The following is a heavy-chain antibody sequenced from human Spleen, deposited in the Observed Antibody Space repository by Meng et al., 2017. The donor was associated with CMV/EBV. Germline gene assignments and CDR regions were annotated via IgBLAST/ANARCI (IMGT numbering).Heavy chain of an antibody. J-gene: IGHJ4*02. D-gene: IGHD3-16*01. CDR1: GGSISSSSYY. CDR3: ARYLLGAHFDY. CDR2: IYYSGST. Sequence: LPLREPGPGLVKPSDPLSLPRTVSGGSISSSSYYWGWIRQTPGKGLEWIGSIYYSGSTYYNPSLKSRVTISVDTSKNQFSLKLSPVTAADTAVYYCARYLLGAHFDYWGQGTLVTVSS. V-gene: IGHV4-39*07.